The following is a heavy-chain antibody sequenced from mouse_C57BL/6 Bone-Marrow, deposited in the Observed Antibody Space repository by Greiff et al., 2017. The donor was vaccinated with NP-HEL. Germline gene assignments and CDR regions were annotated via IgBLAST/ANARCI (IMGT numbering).Heavy chain of an antibody. CDR1: GFTFSDYY. V-gene: IGHV5-12*01. Sequence: EVQRVESGGGLVQPGGSLKLSCAASGFTFSDYYMYWVRQTPEKRLEWVAYISNGGGSTYYPDTVKGRFTISRDNAKNTLYLQMSRLKSEDTAMYYCAREIYYGAWFAYWGQGTLVTVSA. CDR3: AREIYYGAWFAY. D-gene: IGHD1-1*01. J-gene: IGHJ3*01. CDR2: ISNGGGST.